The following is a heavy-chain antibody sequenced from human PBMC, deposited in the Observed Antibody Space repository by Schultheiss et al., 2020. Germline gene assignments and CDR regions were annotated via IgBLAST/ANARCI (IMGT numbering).Heavy chain of an antibody. CDR2: ISGSGGST. CDR1: GFTFSSYA. CDR3: GRERFDGYRRYGMDV. Sequence: GGSLRLSCAASGFTFSSYAMSWVRQAPGKGLEWVSAISGSGGSTNYADSVKGRFTMSRDNAKNSLYLQMNSLRADDTAVYYCGRERFDGYRRYGMDVWGQGTTVTVSS. J-gene: IGHJ6*02. V-gene: IGHV3-23*01. D-gene: IGHD6-13*01.